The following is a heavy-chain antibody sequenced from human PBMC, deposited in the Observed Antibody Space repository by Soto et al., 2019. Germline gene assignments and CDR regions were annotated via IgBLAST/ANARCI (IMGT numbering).Heavy chain of an antibody. D-gene: IGHD3-3*01. J-gene: IGHJ6*02. CDR2: IKSKTDGVTT. Sequence: GGSLRLSCAASGFTFSNALMSWVRQSPGKGLEWVGRIKSKTDGVTTDYAAPVKGRFTISRDDSKNTLYLQMNSLKTEDTAVYYCTYAGEWLLRTYYYYGMDVWGQGTTVTVSS. V-gene: IGHV3-15*01. CDR3: TYAGEWLLRTYYYYGMDV. CDR1: GFTFSNAL.